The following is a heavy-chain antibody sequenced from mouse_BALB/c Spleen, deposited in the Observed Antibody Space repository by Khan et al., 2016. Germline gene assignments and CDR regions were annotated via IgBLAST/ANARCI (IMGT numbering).Heavy chain of an antibody. CDR3: ARSPYDYDVGFAY. V-gene: IGHV14-3*02. CDR2: IDPANGNT. CDR1: GFNIKDTY. Sequence: VQLQQPGAELVKPGASVKLSCTASGFNIKDTYMHWVKQRPEQGLEWIGRIDPANGNTKYDPKFQGQATITADTSSNTAYLQLSSLTSEATAVYYGARSPYDYDVGFAYWGQGTLVTVSA. D-gene: IGHD2-4*01. J-gene: IGHJ3*01.